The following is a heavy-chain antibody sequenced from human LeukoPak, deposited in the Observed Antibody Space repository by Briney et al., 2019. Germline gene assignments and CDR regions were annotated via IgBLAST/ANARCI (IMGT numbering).Heavy chain of an antibody. J-gene: IGHJ3*01. CDR1: GFTVSSNY. CDR2: IYSGGST. V-gene: IGHV3-66*02. D-gene: IGHD3-22*01. Sequence: PGGSLRLSCAASGFTVSSNYMSSVRQAPGKGLEWVSVIYSGGSTYYADSVKGRFTISRDNSKNTLYLQMNSLKAEDTAVYYCAREPIYYYDSSGYVDAWGQGTMVTVSS. CDR3: AREPIYYYDSSGYVDA.